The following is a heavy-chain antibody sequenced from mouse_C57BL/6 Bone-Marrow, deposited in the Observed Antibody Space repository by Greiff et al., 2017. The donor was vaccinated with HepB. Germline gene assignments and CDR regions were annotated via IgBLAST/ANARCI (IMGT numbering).Heavy chain of an antibody. CDR3: AARVRYGAMDY. J-gene: IGHJ4*01. Sequence: VQVVESGAELVKPGASVKMSCKASGYTFTTYPIEWMKQNHGKSLEWIGNFHPYNDDTKYNEKFKGKATLTVEKSSSTVYLELSRLTSDDSAVYCCAARVRYGAMDYWGQGTSVTVSS. V-gene: IGHV1-47*01. D-gene: IGHD1-1*01. CDR2: FHPYNDDT. CDR1: GYTFTTYP.